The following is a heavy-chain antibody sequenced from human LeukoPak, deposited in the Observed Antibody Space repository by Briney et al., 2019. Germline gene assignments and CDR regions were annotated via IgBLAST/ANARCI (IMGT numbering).Heavy chain of an antibody. CDR3: ARDYRVGATSPGFDY. CDR2: IYTSGST. D-gene: IGHD1-26*01. J-gene: IGHJ4*02. CDR1: GGSISSYY. V-gene: IGHV4-4*07. Sequence: SETLSLTCTVSGGSISSYYWSWIRQPAGKGLEWIGRIYTSGSTNYNPSLKSRVTMSVDTSKNQFSLKLSSVTAADTAVYYCARDYRVGATSPGFDYWGQGTLVTVSS.